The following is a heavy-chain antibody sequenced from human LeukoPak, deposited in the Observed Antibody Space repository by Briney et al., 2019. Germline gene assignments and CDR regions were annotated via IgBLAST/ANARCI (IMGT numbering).Heavy chain of an antibody. V-gene: IGHV3-23*01. Sequence: GGSLRLSCAASGFTFSSYAMSWVRQAPGKGLEWVSAISGSGGSTYYADSVKGRFTISRDNSKNTLYLQMNSLRAEDTAVYYCAKERKPNYYDSSGYYPFDYWGQGTLVTVSS. J-gene: IGHJ4*02. D-gene: IGHD3-22*01. CDR1: GFTFSSYA. CDR2: ISGSGGST. CDR3: AKERKPNYYDSSGYYPFDY.